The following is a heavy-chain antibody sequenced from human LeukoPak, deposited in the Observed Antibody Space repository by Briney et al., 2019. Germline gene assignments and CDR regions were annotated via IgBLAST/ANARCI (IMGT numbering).Heavy chain of an antibody. D-gene: IGHD3-10*01. CDR2: IYYDGGT. Sequence: SETLSLTCTVSGGSISSHYWSWIRQPPGKGLEWIGYIYYDGGTNYNPSLKSRVTMSIDRSENQFSLKLSSVTAADTAVYYCARYPWFGDLAPGWFDPWGQGTLVTVSS. CDR1: GGSISSHY. V-gene: IGHV4-59*08. CDR3: ARYPWFGDLAPGWFDP. J-gene: IGHJ5*02.